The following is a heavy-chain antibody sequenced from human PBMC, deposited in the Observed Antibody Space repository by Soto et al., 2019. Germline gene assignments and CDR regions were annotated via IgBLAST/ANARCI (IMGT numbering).Heavy chain of an antibody. CDR3: ATGGGSGWATNWFDP. Sequence: SETLSLTCTVSGGSISSYYWSWIRQPPGKGLEWIGYIYYSGSTNYNPSLKSRVTISVDTSKNQFSLKLSSVTAADTAVYYCATGGGSGWATNWFDPWGQGTLVTVSS. CDR2: IYYSGST. J-gene: IGHJ5*02. CDR1: GGSISSYY. D-gene: IGHD6-19*01. V-gene: IGHV4-59*08.